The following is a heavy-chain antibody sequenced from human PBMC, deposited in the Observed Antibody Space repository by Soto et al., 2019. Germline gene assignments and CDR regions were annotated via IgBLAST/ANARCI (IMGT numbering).Heavy chain of an antibody. CDR3: ATLCRSTGGIFDY. Sequence: EVQLVQSGAEVKKPGATVKISCNISGYTFTDYYIHWVQQAPGKGLEWMGLVDPEDGETIYAEKFQGRVTKTADTSTDTAYMELSSLRSEDTAVYYCATLCRSTGGIFDYWGQGTLVTVSS. J-gene: IGHJ4*02. D-gene: IGHD2-2*01. CDR2: VDPEDGET. CDR1: GYTFTDYY. V-gene: IGHV1-69-2*01.